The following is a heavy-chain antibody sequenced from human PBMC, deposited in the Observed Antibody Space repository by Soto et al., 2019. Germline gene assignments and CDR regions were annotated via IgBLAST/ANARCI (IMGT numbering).Heavy chain of an antibody. CDR2: ISASNGNT. V-gene: IGHV1-18*01. D-gene: IGHD2-2*01. Sequence: QVQLVQSGAEVKNSGASVKVSCKASGYTFTSYGFSWVRQAPGQGLEWMGWISASNGNTNYAQKLQGRVTMTTDTSTGTAYMELRSLRSDDTATYYCATDCSSTSCYDYWGQGTLVTVSS. CDR1: GYTFTSYG. J-gene: IGHJ4*02. CDR3: ATDCSSTSCYDY.